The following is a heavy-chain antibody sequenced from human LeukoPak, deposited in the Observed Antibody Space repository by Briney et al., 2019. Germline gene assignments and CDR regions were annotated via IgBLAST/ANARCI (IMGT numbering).Heavy chain of an antibody. CDR2: IYYSGST. Sequence: SETLSLTCTVSGGSISSSSCYWGWIRQPPGKGLEWIGSIYYSGSTYYNPSLKSRVTISVDKSKNQFSLKLSSVTAADTAVYYCAGAGSYSYFDYWGQGTLVTVSS. D-gene: IGHD3-10*01. V-gene: IGHV4-39*07. CDR1: GGSISSSSCY. J-gene: IGHJ4*02. CDR3: AGAGSYSYFDY.